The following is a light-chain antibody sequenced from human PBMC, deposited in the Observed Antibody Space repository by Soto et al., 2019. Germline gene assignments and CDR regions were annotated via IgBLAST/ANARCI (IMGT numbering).Light chain of an antibody. CDR3: LQNHNYPMT. CDR1: QDISDD. V-gene: IGKV1-6*01. Sequence: ATQRPPSPSSLSASVVYIFPITFLASQDISDDVGWYQQTQGNAPKLLISGASRLQSGVPYRFSGSGSGEAFTITITSLRTEDSDNYYCLQNHNYPMTVGHGTSVDIK. CDR2: GAS. J-gene: IGKJ1*01.